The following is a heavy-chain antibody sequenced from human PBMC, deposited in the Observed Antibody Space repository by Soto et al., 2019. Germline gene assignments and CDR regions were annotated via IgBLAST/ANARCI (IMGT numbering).Heavy chain of an antibody. J-gene: IGHJ2*01. CDR1: GYTFTSYG. CDR3: ARGDYYDSSGYYHWYFDL. Sequence: ASVKVSCKASGYTFTSYGISWVRQAPGQGLEWMGWISAYNGNTNYAQKLQGRVTMTTDTSTSTAYMELRSLRSDDTAVYHCARGDYYDSSGYYHWYFDLWGRGTLVTVSS. V-gene: IGHV1-18*01. D-gene: IGHD3-22*01. CDR2: ISAYNGNT.